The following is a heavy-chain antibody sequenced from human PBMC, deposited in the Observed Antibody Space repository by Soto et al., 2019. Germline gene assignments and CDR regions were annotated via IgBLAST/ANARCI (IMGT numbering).Heavy chain of an antibody. D-gene: IGHD2-2*01. J-gene: IGHJ3*02. V-gene: IGHV3-30*03. Sequence: QVQLVESGGGVVQPGRSLRLSCAASGFTFSSYGMHWVRQAPGKGLEWVAVISYDGSNKYYVDSVKGRFTISRDNSKHTLYLQMKRLRAEDTAVYYCATLTHCSSTSCLDAFDIWGQGTMVTVSS. CDR2: ISYDGSNK. CDR3: ATLTHCSSTSCLDAFDI. CDR1: GFTFSSYG.